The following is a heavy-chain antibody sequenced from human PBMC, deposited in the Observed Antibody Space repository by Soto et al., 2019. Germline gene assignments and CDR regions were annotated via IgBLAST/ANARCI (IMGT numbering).Heavy chain of an antibody. CDR2: IDPSDSFT. D-gene: IGHD3-22*01. CDR1: GHSVSSNW. CDR3: AKSGTTYYNKSGYSV. V-gene: IGHV5-10-1*01. J-gene: IGHJ4*02. Sequence: GESLKIYCQSLGHSVSSNWITWVRQMPGKGLEWMGRIDPSDSFTYYSPSFEGHVTISFDLSINTAYLQWSSLKASDTATYFCAKSGTTYYNKSGYSVWGQGTLVTVSS.